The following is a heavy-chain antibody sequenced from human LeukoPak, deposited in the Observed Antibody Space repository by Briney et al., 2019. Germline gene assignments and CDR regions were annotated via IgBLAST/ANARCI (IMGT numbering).Heavy chain of an antibody. CDR1: GFTFSSYG. J-gene: IGHJ2*01. CDR2: IQFDGSDK. CDR3: AKDTASSWWYFDL. V-gene: IGHV3-30*02. Sequence: PGGSLRLSCGASGFTFSSYGIHWVRQAPGKGLDWVAFIQFDGSDKYYADSVKGRFTISRDNSMNTLYLQMNSLRAEDTAVYYCAKDTASSWWYFDLWGRGTLVTVSS. D-gene: IGHD5-18*01.